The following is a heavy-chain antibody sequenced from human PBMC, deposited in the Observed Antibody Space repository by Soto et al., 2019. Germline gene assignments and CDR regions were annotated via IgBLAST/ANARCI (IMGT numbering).Heavy chain of an antibody. J-gene: IGHJ4*01. CDR3: ARDRREYRFGLFDC. CDR1: GYTFTSYA. D-gene: IGHD5-18*01. CDR2: INAGNGNT. Sequence: ASVKLSCKASGYTFTSYAMHWVRQAPGQRLEWMGWINAGNGNTKYSQKFQGRVTITRDTSASTAYMELSSLRSEDTAVYYCARDRREYRFGLFDCWGQGNMVNFSS. V-gene: IGHV1-3*01.